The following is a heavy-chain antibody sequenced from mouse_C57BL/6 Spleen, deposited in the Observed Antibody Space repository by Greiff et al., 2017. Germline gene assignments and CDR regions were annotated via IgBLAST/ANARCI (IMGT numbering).Heavy chain of an antibody. Sequence: QVQLQQSGAELVRPGASVTLSCKASGYTFTDYEMHWVKQTPVPGLEWIGAIDPETGGTAYNQKFKGKAILTADKSSSTAYMALRSLTSEDSAVYYCTRSSAYYSNLYYARDYWGQGTSVTGSS. CDR3: TRSSAYYSNLYYARDY. CDR2: IDPETGGT. J-gene: IGHJ4*01. D-gene: IGHD2-5*01. CDR1: GYTFTDYE. V-gene: IGHV1-15*01.